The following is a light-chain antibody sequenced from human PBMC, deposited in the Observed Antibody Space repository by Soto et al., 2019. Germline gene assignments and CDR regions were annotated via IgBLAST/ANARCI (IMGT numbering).Light chain of an antibody. Sequence: EIVMTQSPATLSVSPGERATLSCRASQSVSSNLACYQQKPGKAPRLRIYGASTRATGIPARFSVSGSESEFTPTNSGLQSEAFAVADCQQDNYWPWTFGKGNKVEIK. CDR2: GAS. CDR1: QSVSSN. V-gene: IGKV3-15*01. CDR3: QQDNYWPWT. J-gene: IGKJ1*01.